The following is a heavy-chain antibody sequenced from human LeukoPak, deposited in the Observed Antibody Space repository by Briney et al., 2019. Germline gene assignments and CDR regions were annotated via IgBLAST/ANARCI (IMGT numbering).Heavy chain of an antibody. Sequence: ASVKVSCKASGGTFRSYAISWVRQAPGQGLEWMGRIIPIFGIANYTQKFQGRVTITADKSTSTAYMELSSLRSEDTAVYYCASCLYDILTGKNHAFFAPYYYYGMDVWGQGTTVTVSS. CDR1: GGTFRSYA. D-gene: IGHD3-9*01. CDR3: ASCLYDILTGKNHAFFAPYYYYGMDV. CDR2: IIPIFGIA. J-gene: IGHJ6*02. V-gene: IGHV1-69*04.